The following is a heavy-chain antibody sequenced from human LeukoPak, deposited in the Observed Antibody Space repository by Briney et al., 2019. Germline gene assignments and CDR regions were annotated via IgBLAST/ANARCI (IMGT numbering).Heavy chain of an antibody. CDR3: AKESSSNWFDP. J-gene: IGHJ5*02. V-gene: IGHV3-33*06. CDR1: GFTFSSNG. CDR2: IWYDGSNK. D-gene: IGHD6-13*01. Sequence: GGSLRLSCAASGFTFSSNGMCWVRQAPGKGLEWVAVIWYDGSNKYYADSVKGRFTISRDNSKNTLYLEMNSLRGEDTAVYYCAKESSSNWFDPWGQGTLVTVSS.